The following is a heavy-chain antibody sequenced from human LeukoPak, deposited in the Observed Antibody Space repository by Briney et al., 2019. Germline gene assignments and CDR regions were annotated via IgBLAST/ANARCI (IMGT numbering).Heavy chain of an antibody. CDR2: IYYSGTT. CDR1: GGSFSGYY. J-gene: IGHJ3*02. D-gene: IGHD3-10*01. CDR3: ASSSFMVRGTSLI. V-gene: IGHV4-34*01. Sequence: SETLSLTCAVYGGSFSGYYWSWIRQPPGKGLEWIGSIYYSGTTYYNPSLKSRVTISVDTSKSQFSLKVSSVTAADTAVYYCASSSFMVRGTSLIWGQGTMVTVSS.